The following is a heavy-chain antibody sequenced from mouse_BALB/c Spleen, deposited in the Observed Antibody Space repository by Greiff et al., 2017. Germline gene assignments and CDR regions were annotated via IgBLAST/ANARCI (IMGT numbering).Heavy chain of an antibody. CDR1: GYSITSDYA. CDR2: ISYSGST. J-gene: IGHJ4*01. Sequence: VQLKQSGPGLVKPSQSLSLTCTVTGYSITSDYAWNWIRQFPGNKLEWMGYISYSGSTSYNPSLKSRISITRDTSKNQFFLQLNSVTTEDTATYYCARGYYGSGYAMDYWGQGTSVTVSS. D-gene: IGHD1-1*01. V-gene: IGHV3-2*02. CDR3: ARGYYGSGYAMDY.